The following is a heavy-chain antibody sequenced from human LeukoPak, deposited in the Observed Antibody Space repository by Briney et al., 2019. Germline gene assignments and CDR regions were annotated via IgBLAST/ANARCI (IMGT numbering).Heavy chain of an antibody. CDR2: IIPIFGTA. CDR1: GGTFSSYA. D-gene: IGHD3-3*02. J-gene: IGHJ6*02. V-gene: IGHV1-69*13. CDR3: ARDGISSLRYYYGMDV. Sequence: WASVKVSCKASGGTFSSYAISWVRQAPGQGLEWMGGIIPIFGTANYAQKFQGRVTITADESTSTAYMELSSLRSEDTAVYYCARDGISSLRYYYGMDVWGQGTTVTVSS.